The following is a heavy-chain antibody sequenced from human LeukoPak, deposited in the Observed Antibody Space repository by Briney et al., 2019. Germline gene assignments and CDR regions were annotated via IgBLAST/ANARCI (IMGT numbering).Heavy chain of an antibody. D-gene: IGHD3-10*01. CDR2: IYDSENT. J-gene: IGHJ5*02. CDR1: GGSISIYY. V-gene: IGHV4-59*01. Sequence: SETLSLTCTVSGGSISIYYWSWIRQPPGKGLEWIAYIYDSENTNYNPSLKSRVTIPVDTSKNQFSLKLSFVTAADTAVYYCARGVWFGDVIWFDPWGQGTLVSVSS. CDR3: ARGVWFGDVIWFDP.